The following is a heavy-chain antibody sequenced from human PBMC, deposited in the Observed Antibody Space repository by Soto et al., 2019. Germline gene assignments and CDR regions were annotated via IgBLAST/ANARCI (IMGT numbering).Heavy chain of an antibody. J-gene: IGHJ5*02. CDR3: ARAEVDMPTP. CDR1: GFSVTTNN. V-gene: IGHV3-66*01. Sequence: EMYLVDSGGGLAQPGGSLRLSCEAPGFSVTTNNLFWVPQPQGKGLEWVSVIYTNGGTKYADSVKGRFTISRDNSMNTVYLQMNSLRVEDTAVYYCARAEVDMPTPWGQGTLVTVSS. D-gene: IGHD2-15*01. CDR2: IYTNGGT.